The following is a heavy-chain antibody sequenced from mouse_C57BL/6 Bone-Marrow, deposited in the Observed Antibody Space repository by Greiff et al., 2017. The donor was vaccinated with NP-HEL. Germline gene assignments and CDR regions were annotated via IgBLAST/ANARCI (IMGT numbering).Heavy chain of an antibody. J-gene: IGHJ2*01. Sequence: VQLQQSGAELVRPGTSVKVSCKASGYAFTNYLIEWVKQRPGQGLEWIGVINPGSGGTTYNEKFKGKATLTADKSSSTAYMQLSSLTSEDSAVYFCARFDDPHFDYWGQGTTLTVSS. CDR2: INPGSGGT. CDR3: ARFDDPHFDY. V-gene: IGHV1-54*01. CDR1: GYAFTNYL.